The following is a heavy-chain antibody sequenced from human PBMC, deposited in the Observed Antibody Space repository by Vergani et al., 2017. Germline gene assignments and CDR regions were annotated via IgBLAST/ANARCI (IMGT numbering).Heavy chain of an antibody. CDR1: GFTFSSYA. D-gene: IGHD5-24*01. Sequence: EVQLLESGGGLVQPGGSLRLSCAASGFTFSSYAMSWVRQAPGKGLEYVSTISSNGGSTYYANSVKGRFTLSRDNSKNTLYLQMGSLRAEDMAVYYCARGVEMVLYYMDVWGKGTTVTVSS. V-gene: IGHV3-64*01. CDR3: ARGVEMVLYYMDV. CDR2: ISSNGGST. J-gene: IGHJ6*03.